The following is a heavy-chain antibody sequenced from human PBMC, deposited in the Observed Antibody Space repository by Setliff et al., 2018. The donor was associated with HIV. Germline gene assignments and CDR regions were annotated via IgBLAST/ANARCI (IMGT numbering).Heavy chain of an antibody. D-gene: IGHD2-2*01. J-gene: IGHJ5*02. CDR2: IGAFNGNT. CDR3: AREEGPLPAPKQNFDP. Sequence: ASVKVSCKASGYSFINYGITWVRQAPGQGLEWMGWIGAFNGNTHYPQNLQGRVTMTTDTSTRTAYMELRSLRSDDTAVYLCAREEGPLPAPKQNFDPWGQGALVTVSS. V-gene: IGHV1-18*01. CDR1: GYSFINYG.